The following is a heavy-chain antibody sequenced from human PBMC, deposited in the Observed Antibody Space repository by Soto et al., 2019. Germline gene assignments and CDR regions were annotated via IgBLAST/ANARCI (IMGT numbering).Heavy chain of an antibody. CDR2: IFHGGNT. D-gene: IGHD2-15*01. V-gene: IGHV4-38-2*02. J-gene: IGHJ3*01. Sequence: ETLSLTCSVSGFFMSSGNYWGWIRKPPVKGLGWIGSIFHGGNTYYNPSLKSRVTISVDMSKNQFSLKLNSVTAADTAVYYCARARWYDAFDVWGQETVVTVSS. CDR1: GFFMSSGNY. CDR3: ARARWYDAFDV.